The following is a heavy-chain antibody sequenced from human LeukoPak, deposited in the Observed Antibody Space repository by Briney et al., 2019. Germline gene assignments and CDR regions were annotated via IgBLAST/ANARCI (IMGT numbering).Heavy chain of an antibody. Sequence: SETLSLTCTVSGGSISSYYWTWIRQPPRNRLQWIGYMYYSGSSNYNPSLKSRVTISVDTSKNQFSLKLSSVTAADTAVYYCARGDFRMIGSPAFDFWGQGTLVTVSS. CDR2: MYYSGSS. D-gene: IGHD3-22*01. V-gene: IGHV4-59*08. CDR1: GGSISSYY. CDR3: ARGDFRMIGSPAFDF. J-gene: IGHJ4*02.